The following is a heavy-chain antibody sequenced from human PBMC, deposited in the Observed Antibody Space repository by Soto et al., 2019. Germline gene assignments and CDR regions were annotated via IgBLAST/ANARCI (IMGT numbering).Heavy chain of an antibody. CDR2: ISCSGGYT. CDR1: GLTFSSYA. V-gene: IGHV3-23*01. Sequence: EVQLLESGGDLVQPGGSLRLSCAASGLTFSSYAMSWVRQAPGKGLEWVAVISCSGGYTDYADSVKGRFTISRDNSKNTLFLQMNRLRAEDTALYYCAKRFRGVLLNPEVDWGQGTLVTVSS. D-gene: IGHD3-10*01. CDR3: AKRFRGVLLNPEVD. J-gene: IGHJ4*02.